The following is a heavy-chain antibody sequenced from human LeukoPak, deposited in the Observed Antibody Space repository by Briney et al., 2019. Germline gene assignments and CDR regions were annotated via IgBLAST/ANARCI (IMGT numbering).Heavy chain of an antibody. CDR3: ARDRQWELLRPDAFDI. Sequence: GGSLRLSCAASGFTFSSYAMHWVRQAPGKGLEWVAVISYDGSNKYYADSVKGRFTISRDNSKNTLYLQMNSLRAEDTAVYYCARDRQWELLRPDAFDIWGQGTMVTVSS. J-gene: IGHJ3*02. CDR1: GFTFSSYA. D-gene: IGHD1-26*01. V-gene: IGHV3-30*04. CDR2: ISYDGSNK.